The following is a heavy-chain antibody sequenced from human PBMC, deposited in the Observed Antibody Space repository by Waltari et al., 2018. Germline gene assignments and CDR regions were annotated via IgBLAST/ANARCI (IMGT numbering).Heavy chain of an antibody. CDR3: ARDGPAYYDFWSGYSYYFDY. D-gene: IGHD3-3*01. V-gene: IGHV4-4*07. Sequence: QVQLQESGPGLVKPSETLSLTCTVSGGSISSYYWSWIRQPAGKGLEWIGRIYTSGSTNYNPSLKSRVTMSVDTSKNQFSLKLSSVTAADTAVYYCARDGPAYYDFWSGYSYYFDYWGQGTLVTVSS. J-gene: IGHJ4*02. CDR2: IYTSGST. CDR1: GGSISSYY.